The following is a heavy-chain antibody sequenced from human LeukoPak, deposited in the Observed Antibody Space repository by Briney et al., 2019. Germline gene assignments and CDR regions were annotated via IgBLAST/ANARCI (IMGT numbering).Heavy chain of an antibody. Sequence: GGSLRLSCAASGFTFSSCAMSWVRQAPGKGLEWVSGISGSGGSTYYADSVKGQFTISRDNSKNTLYLQMNSLRAEDTAVYYCAREASSATMTDAFDIWGQGTMVTVSS. CDR2: ISGSGGST. CDR1: GFTFSSCA. V-gene: IGHV3-23*01. J-gene: IGHJ3*02. CDR3: AREASSATMTDAFDI. D-gene: IGHD3-22*01.